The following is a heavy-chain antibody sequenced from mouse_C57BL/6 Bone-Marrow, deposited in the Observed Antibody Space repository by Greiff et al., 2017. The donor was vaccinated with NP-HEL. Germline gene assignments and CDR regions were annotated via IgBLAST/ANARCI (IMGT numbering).Heavy chain of an antibody. Sequence: QVQLQQSGAELVRPGASVKLSCKASGYTFTDYYINWVKQRPGQGLEWIARIYPGSGNTYYNEKFKGKATLTAEKSSSTAYMQLSSLTSEDSAVYFCAISNPAWFAYWGQGTLVTVSA. D-gene: IGHD2-5*01. CDR3: AISNPAWFAY. CDR1: GYTFTDYY. V-gene: IGHV1-76*01. CDR2: IYPGSGNT. J-gene: IGHJ3*01.